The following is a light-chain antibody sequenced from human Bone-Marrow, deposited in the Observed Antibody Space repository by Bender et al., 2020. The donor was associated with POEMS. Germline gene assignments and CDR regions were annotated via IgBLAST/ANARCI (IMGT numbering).Light chain of an antibody. V-gene: IGLV2-14*02. CDR2: EGS. CDR1: SSDVGSYNL. CDR3: QSYDGLNQL. Sequence: QSALTQPASVSGSPGQSITISCTGTSSDVGSYNLVSWYQQHPGKAPKLMIYEGSKRPSGVSNRFSGSKSGNTASLTISGLKTEDEADYYCQSYDGLNQLFGGGTRLTVL. J-gene: IGLJ3*02.